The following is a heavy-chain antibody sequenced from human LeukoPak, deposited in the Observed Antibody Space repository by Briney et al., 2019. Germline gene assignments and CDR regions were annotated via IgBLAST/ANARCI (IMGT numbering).Heavy chain of an antibody. CDR2: ISSSSSTI. Sequence: GGSLRLSCAASGLTFSSYSMNWVRQAPGKGLEWVSYISSSSSTIYYADSVKGRFTISRDNAKNSLYLQMNSLRAEDTAVYYCASEGINIGTTGTPTLDYWGQGTLVTVSS. CDR3: ASEGINIGTTGTPTLDY. J-gene: IGHJ4*02. D-gene: IGHD1-1*01. CDR1: GLTFSSYS. V-gene: IGHV3-48*01.